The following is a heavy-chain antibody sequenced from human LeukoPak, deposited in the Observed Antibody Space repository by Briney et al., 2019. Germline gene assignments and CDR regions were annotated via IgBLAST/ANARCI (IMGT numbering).Heavy chain of an antibody. CDR1: GGSIRSSYYY. D-gene: IGHD3-10*01. CDR2: IYDSGST. CDR3: ARGLGTYYGSGSYYNVVRFPGTIDY. Sequence: TSETLSLTCTVSGGSIRSSYYYWGWIRQPPGKGLEWIGSIYDSGSTYYNPSLKSRVTISVDTSKNQFSLKLSSVTAADTAVYYCARGLGTYYGSGSYYNVVRFPGTIDYWGQGTLVTVSS. J-gene: IGHJ4*02. V-gene: IGHV4-39*07.